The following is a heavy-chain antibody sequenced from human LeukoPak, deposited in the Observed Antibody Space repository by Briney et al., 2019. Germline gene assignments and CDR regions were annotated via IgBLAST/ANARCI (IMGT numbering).Heavy chain of an antibody. CDR1: GGSITSSNW. V-gene: IGHV3-48*04. CDR3: ARITGGSYLDYMDV. Sequence: PSETLSLTCAVSGGSITSSNWWIWVRQAPGKGLECISYITHHGRSTDYSDSVRGRFTISRDNAKNSLFLQMDSLKGEDTAVYYCARITGGSYLDYMDVWGKGTTVTVSS. J-gene: IGHJ6*03. CDR2: ITHHGRST. D-gene: IGHD1-26*01.